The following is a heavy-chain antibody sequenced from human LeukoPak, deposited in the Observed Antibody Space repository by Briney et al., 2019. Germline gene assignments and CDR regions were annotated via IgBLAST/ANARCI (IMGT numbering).Heavy chain of an antibody. V-gene: IGHV3-7*01. J-gene: IGHJ4*02. D-gene: IGHD3-9*01. CDR1: GFIFSTYW. Sequence: PGGSLRLSCAASGFIFSTYWMSWVRQAPGKGLEWVANIKQDGSEKYYVDSVKGRFTISRDNAKNSLYLQMNSLRAEDTAVYYCARGLYYDILTGYETDYWGQGTLVTVSS. CDR3: ARGLYYDILTGYETDY. CDR2: IKQDGSEK.